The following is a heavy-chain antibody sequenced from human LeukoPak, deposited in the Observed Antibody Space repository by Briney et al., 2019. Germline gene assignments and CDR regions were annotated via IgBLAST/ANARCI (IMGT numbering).Heavy chain of an antibody. CDR3: ARNRRDSSGWSGNFQH. Sequence: SETLSLTCTVSGGSISSYYWSWIRQPPGKGLEWIGYIYYSGSTNYNPSLKSRVTISVDTSKNQFSLKLSSVTAADTAVYYCARNRRDSSGWSGNFQHWGQGTLVTVSS. J-gene: IGHJ1*01. V-gene: IGHV4-59*08. CDR2: IYYSGST. D-gene: IGHD6-19*01. CDR1: GGSISSYY.